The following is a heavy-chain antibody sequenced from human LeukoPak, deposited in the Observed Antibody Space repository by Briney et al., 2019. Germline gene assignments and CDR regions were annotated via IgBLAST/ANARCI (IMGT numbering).Heavy chain of an antibody. J-gene: IGHJ3*02. CDR2: INHSGST. Sequence: PSETLSLTCAVYGGSFSGYYWSWIRQPPGKGLEWIGEINHSGSTNYNPSLKSRVTISVDTSKNQFSLKLSSVTAADTAVYYCARGRVLGGDAFDIWGQGTMVTVSS. CDR1: GGSFSGYY. V-gene: IGHV4-34*01. CDR3: ARGRVLGGDAFDI. D-gene: IGHD3-3*01.